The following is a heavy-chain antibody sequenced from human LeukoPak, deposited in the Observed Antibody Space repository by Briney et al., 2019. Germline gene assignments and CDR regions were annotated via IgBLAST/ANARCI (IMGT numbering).Heavy chain of an antibody. V-gene: IGHV3-23*01. Sequence: GGSLRLSCVGSGFSFSTYDMGWVRQTPEEGLGWVSAISTTGGYTEDADSVKGRFTISRDNSQNTLFLQMHSLRAEDTAVYYCAKKPATIKFPFDIWGQGTLVTV. J-gene: IGHJ4*02. CDR1: GFSFSTYD. CDR2: ISTTGGYT. D-gene: IGHD5-24*01. CDR3: AKKPATIKFPFDI.